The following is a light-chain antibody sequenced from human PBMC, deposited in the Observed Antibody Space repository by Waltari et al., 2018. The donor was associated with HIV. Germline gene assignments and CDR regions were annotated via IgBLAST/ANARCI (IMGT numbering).Light chain of an antibody. Sequence: DIQMTQSPSSLSASVGDRVTITCRASQSITNYLNWYQQKPGKAPRLLIFAESSLQSGGPARVSGSGSGTDFTLTITSLQAEDFATYYCQQSYSTPRTFGQGTKLDIK. CDR1: QSITNY. CDR2: AES. CDR3: QQSYSTPRT. V-gene: IGKV1-39*01. J-gene: IGKJ2*01.